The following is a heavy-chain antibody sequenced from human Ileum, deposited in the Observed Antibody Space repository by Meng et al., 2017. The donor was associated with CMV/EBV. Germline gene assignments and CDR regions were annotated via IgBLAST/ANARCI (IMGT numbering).Heavy chain of an antibody. CDR3: ARTQDCTSVSCYTGFDP. CDR2: IKYGGRT. CDR1: GDSITSGDYY. J-gene: IGHJ5*02. V-gene: IGHV4-30-4*01. D-gene: IGHD2-2*01. Sequence: LRLSCTVSGDSITSGDYYWSWIRQPPGKGLEWIGFIKYGGRTYYNPSLTNRLAISLDSSMNQFSLRLSSVAAADTAMYYCARTQDCTSVSCYTGFDPWGQGTLVTVSS.